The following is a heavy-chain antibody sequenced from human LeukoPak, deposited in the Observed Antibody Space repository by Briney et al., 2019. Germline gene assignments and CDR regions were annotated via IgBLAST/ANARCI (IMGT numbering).Heavy chain of an antibody. CDR1: GFTVSSDS. CDR2: IYSGGST. V-gene: IGHV3-53*01. D-gene: IGHD3-10*01. CDR3: AKLFESGTYNNFFHY. J-gene: IGHJ4*02. Sequence: GGSLRLSCTVSGFTVSSDSMSWVRQAPGKGLEWVSFIYSGGSTHYSDSVKGRFTISRDNSKNTLYLQMNSLRAEDTAVYYCAKLFESGTYNNFFHYWGQGTLVTVSS.